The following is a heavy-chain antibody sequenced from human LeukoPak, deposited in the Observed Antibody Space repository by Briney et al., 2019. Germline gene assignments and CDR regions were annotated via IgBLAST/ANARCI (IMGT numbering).Heavy chain of an antibody. CDR1: GGSFSGYY. D-gene: IGHD4-11*01. J-gene: IGHJ4*02. V-gene: IGHV4-34*01. CDR2: INHSGST. CDR3: ARGPTVTTFFDD. Sequence: SETLSLTCAVYGGSFSGYYWSWIRQPPGKGLEWIGEINHSGSTNYNPSLKSRVTISVDTSKNQFSLKLSSVTAADTAVYYCARGPTVTTFFDDWGQGALVTVSS.